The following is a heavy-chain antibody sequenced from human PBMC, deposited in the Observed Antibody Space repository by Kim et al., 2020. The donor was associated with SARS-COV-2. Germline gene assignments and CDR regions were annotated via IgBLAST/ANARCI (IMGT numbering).Heavy chain of an antibody. CDR3: ARVRTTMIVVVMYFDY. D-gene: IGHD3-22*01. Sequence: SLKRRVTISVDTPQNQFSLKRSSVTAADTAVYYCARVRTTMIVVVMYFDYWGQGTLVTVSS. J-gene: IGHJ4*02. V-gene: IGHV4-31*02.